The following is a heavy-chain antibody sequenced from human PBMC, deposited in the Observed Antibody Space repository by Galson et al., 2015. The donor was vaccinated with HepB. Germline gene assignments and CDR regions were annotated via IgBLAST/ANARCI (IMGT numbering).Heavy chain of an antibody. Sequence: LRLSCAASGFTFSSYSMNWVRQAPGKGLEWVSYISSSSSTIYYADSVKGRFTISRDNAKNSLYLQMNSLRAEDTAVYYCARDGRNYSSSSLGYWGQGTLVTVSS. CDR2: ISSSSSTI. CDR3: ARDGRNYSSSSLGY. V-gene: IGHV3-48*01. D-gene: IGHD6-6*01. CDR1: GFTFSSYS. J-gene: IGHJ4*02.